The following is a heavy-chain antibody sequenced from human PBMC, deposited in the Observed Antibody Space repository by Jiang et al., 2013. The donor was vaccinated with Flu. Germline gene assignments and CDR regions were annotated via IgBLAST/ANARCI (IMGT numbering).Heavy chain of an antibody. Sequence: SGAEVKKPGASVKVSCKASGYTFSTYTIHWVRQAPGQSLEWMGWINAANGHTKYSHTFQGRVTITRETSANTAYLELNSLKLEDTALYYCARERGDSQVLDWELLYWGQGTLVTVSS. CDR2: INAANGHT. CDR3: ARERGDSQVLDWELLY. V-gene: IGHV1-3*01. D-gene: IGHD1-26*01. J-gene: IGHJ4*02. CDR1: GYTFSTYT.